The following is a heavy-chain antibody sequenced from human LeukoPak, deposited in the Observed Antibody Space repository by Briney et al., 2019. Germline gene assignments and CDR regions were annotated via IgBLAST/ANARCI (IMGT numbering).Heavy chain of an antibody. CDR2: INHSGST. CDR1: GGSFSGYY. V-gene: IGHV4-34*01. CDR3: ALEEGLPPMLWSDP. D-gene: IGHD5-12*01. Sequence: SETLSLTCAVYGGSFSGYYWSWIRQPPGKGLEWIGEINHSGSTNYNPSLKSRVTISVDTSKNQFSLKLSSVTAADTAVYYCALEEGLPPMLWSDPWGQGTLVTVSS. J-gene: IGHJ5*02.